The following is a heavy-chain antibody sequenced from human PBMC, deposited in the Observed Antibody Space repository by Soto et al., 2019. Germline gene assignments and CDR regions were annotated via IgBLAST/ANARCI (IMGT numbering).Heavy chain of an antibody. CDR3: AKPPTMVRGASTDYYYGMDV. V-gene: IGHV3-23*01. Sequence: EVQLLESGGGLVQPGGSLRLSCAASGFTFSSYAMSWVRQAPGKGLEWVSAISGSGGSTYYADSVKGRFTISRDNSKNTLYLQMNSLRAEDTAVYYCAKPPTMVRGASTDYYYGMDVWDQGTTVTVSS. J-gene: IGHJ6*02. D-gene: IGHD3-10*01. CDR2: ISGSGGST. CDR1: GFTFSSYA.